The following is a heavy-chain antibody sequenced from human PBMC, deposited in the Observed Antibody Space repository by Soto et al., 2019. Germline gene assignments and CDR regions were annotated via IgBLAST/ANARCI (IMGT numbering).Heavy chain of an antibody. CDR2: ISGSGGTT. V-gene: IGHV3-23*01. CDR3: AKVPNGVSSDNAFDI. Sequence: EVQVSESGGGLVRPGGSLRLSCAASGFTFSSYAMTWVRQAPGKGLEWVSGISGSGGTTYYADSVKGRFTLSRDNSKNTLYLQMNSLRAEDTAVYYCAKVPNGVSSDNAFDIWGQGTMVTVSS. D-gene: IGHD2-15*01. CDR1: GFTFSSYA. J-gene: IGHJ3*02.